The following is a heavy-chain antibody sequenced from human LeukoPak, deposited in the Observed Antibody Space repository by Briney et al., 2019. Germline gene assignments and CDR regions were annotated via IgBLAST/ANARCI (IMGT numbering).Heavy chain of an antibody. J-gene: IGHJ2*01. CDR1: GGSFSGYY. D-gene: IGHD1-1*01. Sequence: SETLSLTCAVYGGSFSGYYWSWIRQPPGKGLEWIGEINHSGSTNYNPSLKSRVTISVDTSKNQFSLKLSSVTAADTAVYHCARGINWNAYWYFDLWGRGTLVTVSS. CDR2: INHSGST. CDR3: ARGINWNAYWYFDL. V-gene: IGHV4-34*01.